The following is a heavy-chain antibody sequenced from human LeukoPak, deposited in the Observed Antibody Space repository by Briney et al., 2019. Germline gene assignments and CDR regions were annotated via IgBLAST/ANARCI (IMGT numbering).Heavy chain of an antibody. Sequence: GGSLRLSCAASGFTFSSYAMSWVRQAPGKGLEWVANIKQDGSEKYYVDSVKGRFTISRDNAKNSLYLQMNSLRAEDTAVYYCARTYYDFWSGYYNDYWGQGTLVTVS. CDR2: IKQDGSEK. V-gene: IGHV3-7*01. D-gene: IGHD3-3*01. J-gene: IGHJ4*02. CDR1: GFTFSSYA. CDR3: ARTYYDFWSGYYNDY.